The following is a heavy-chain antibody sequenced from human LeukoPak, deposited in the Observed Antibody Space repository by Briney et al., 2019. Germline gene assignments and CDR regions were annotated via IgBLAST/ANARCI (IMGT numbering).Heavy chain of an antibody. V-gene: IGHV3-7*03. CDR3: AKGGRGPVGVGAIRFDY. CDR2: IKQDGSET. D-gene: IGHD1-26*01. Sequence: GGSLRLSCAASGFMFSNHWMTWVRQAPGKGLEWVANIKQDGSETYYMDYVKGRFTISRDNSKNTLYLQMNSLRAEDTAVYYCAKGGRGPVGVGAIRFDYWGQGTLVTVSS. J-gene: IGHJ4*02. CDR1: GFMFSNHW.